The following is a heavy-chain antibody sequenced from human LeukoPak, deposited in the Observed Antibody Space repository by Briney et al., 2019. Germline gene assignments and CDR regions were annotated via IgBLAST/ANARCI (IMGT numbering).Heavy chain of an antibody. V-gene: IGHV3-43*01. D-gene: IGHD6-19*01. Sequence: GRSLRLSCAASGFTFDDYTMHWVRQAPGKGLEWVSLISWDGGSTYYADSVKGRFTISRDNSKNSLYLQMNSLRTEDTALYYCAKDGAVAGTVDYYYYYMDVWGKGTTVTVSS. CDR2: ISWDGGST. CDR1: GFTFDDYT. J-gene: IGHJ6*03. CDR3: AKDGAVAGTVDYYYYYMDV.